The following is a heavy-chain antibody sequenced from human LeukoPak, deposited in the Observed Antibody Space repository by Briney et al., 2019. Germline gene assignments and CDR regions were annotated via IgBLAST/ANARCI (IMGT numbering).Heavy chain of an antibody. V-gene: IGHV3-11*01. Sequence: GGSLRLSCAASGFTFRDFHVSWIRQTPRKGLEWISSIGTRGNDIFFADSVKGRFTISRDNAKNSMYLQMNSLRAEDTAVYYCARLFGIQLGGRTGWFDPWGLGTLVTVSS. CDR1: GFTFRDFH. CDR2: IGTRGNDI. D-gene: IGHD3-16*01. CDR3: ARLFGIQLGGRTGWFDP. J-gene: IGHJ5*02.